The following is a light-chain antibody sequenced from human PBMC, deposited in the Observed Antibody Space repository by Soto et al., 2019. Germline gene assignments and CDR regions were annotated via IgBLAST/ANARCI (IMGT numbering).Light chain of an antibody. V-gene: IGKV1-5*01. J-gene: IGKJ1*01. Sequence: ITPSPSTLAVSPGARDTLSCRASQSVMNNQLAWYQQKPGKAPKLLIFDVSTLESGVPSRFSGSGSGTEFTLTISSLQPDDFATYYCQRYDTLWTMFGQGAKADNK. CDR2: DVS. CDR3: QRYDTLWTM. CDR1: QSVMNNQ.